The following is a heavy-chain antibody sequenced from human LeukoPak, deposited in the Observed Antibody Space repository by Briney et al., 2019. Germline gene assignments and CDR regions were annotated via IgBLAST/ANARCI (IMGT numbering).Heavy chain of an antibody. D-gene: IGHD2-2*02. CDR2: IRYDGSNK. CDR3: ARGDTVTPVVPAAITGGSGSYNEY. Sequence: GGSLRLSCAASGFTFSSYGMHWVRQAPGKGLEWVAFIRYDGSNKYYADSVKGRFTISRDNSKNTLYLQMNSLRAEDTAVYYCARGDTVTPVVPAAITGGSGSYNEYWGQGTLVTVST. V-gene: IGHV3-30*02. J-gene: IGHJ4*02. CDR1: GFTFSSYG.